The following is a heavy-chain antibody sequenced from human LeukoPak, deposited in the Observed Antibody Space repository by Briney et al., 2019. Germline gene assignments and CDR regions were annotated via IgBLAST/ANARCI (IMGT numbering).Heavy chain of an antibody. CDR1: GFTFSSYG. V-gene: IGHV3-33*01. CDR2: IWYDGSNK. J-gene: IGHJ4*02. D-gene: IGHD3-22*01. CDR3: ARELRDLYDSSGPFDY. Sequence: GRSLRLSCAASGFTFSSYGMHWVRQAPGKGLEWVAVIWYDGSNKYYADSVKGRFTISRDNSKNTLYLQMNSLRAEDTAVYYCARELRDLYDSSGPFDYWGQGTLVTVSS.